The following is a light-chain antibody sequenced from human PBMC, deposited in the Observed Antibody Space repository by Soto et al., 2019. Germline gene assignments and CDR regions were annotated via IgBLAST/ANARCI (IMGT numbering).Light chain of an antibody. V-gene: IGKV3-20*01. CDR1: QSVSSSY. CDR2: GAS. Sequence: EIVLTQSPGTLSLSPGERATLSCRASQSVSSSYLAWYQQKPGQAPRLLIYGASSRATGIPDRFSGSGYGTEFNLTISRPEPEDFAESYCQPDGNSPGTFGQGTKLEIK. CDR3: QPDGNSPGT. J-gene: IGKJ2*01.